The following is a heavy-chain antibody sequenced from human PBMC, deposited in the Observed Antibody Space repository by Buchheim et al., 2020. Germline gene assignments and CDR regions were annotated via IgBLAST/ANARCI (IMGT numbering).Heavy chain of an antibody. CDR2: IYYSGTT. D-gene: IGHD6-13*01. CDR3: ARAGLAAVGPGAFDL. J-gene: IGHJ3*01. CDR1: GGPISSGGDY. V-gene: IGHV4-31*03. Sequence: QVRLQESGLGRVKPSETLSLTCNVSGGPISSGGDYWSWIRQYPGKGLEWIWNIYYSGTTYYNPSLKSRVTISVDTSKNQSSLKLSSVTAADTAVYYCARAGLAAVGPGAFDLWG.